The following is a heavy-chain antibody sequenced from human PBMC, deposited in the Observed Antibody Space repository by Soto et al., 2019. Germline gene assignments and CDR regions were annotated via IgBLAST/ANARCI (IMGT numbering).Heavy chain of an antibody. J-gene: IGHJ4*02. CDR1: GFTFSNYA. D-gene: IGHD6-6*01. CDR3: AKRSSSSTFDY. V-gene: IGHV3-23*01. CDR2: ISGSDDST. Sequence: EVQLLESGGGLVQPGESLRLSCAASGFTFSNYAMSWVRQAPGKGLEWVSVISGSDDSTYYADSVKGRFTISRDNSKNTLYLQMNSLRAEDTAVYYCAKRSSSSTFDYWGQGTLDTVSS.